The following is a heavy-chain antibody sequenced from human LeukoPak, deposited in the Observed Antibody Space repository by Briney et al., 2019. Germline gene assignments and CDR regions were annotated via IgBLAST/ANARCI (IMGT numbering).Heavy chain of an antibody. D-gene: IGHD3-22*01. J-gene: IGHJ6*02. V-gene: IGHV3-30-3*01. CDR3: AREPYDISGYGMDV. CDR1: QFTFNIYP. Sequence: GGSLRLSCAASQFTFNIYPMHWVRQAPGKGLEWVATIAYDGTNIFYADSVRGRFTISRDNSTSALFLEMNSLRGEDTAVYYCAREPYDISGYGMDVWGQGTMVTVSS. CDR2: IAYDGTNI.